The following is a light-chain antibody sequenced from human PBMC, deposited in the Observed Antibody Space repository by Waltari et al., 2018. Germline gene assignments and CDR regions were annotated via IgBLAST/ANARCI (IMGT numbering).Light chain of an antibody. J-gene: IGKJ4*01. CDR2: DAS. CDR1: QSVGNF. V-gene: IGKV3-11*01. Sequence: ETVLTQSPATLSLSPGERATLSCRASQSVGNFLVWYQQKPGQAPRLLIYDASNRATGIPARFSGSASGTDFTLTITNVEPEDSAFYYCQQRSSWPLTFGGGTKLEIK. CDR3: QQRSSWPLT.